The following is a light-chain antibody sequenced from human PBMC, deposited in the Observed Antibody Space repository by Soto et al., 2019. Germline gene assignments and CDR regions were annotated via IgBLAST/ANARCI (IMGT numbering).Light chain of an antibody. J-gene: IGKJ2*01. Sequence: EIVMTQSPATLAVSPGERAALSCRASQSVSSNFAWYQQKPGQAPRLLIYGASSRATGTPARFSGSGSGTEFTHTISSLQSEDFAVYYSQQYNNWPYTFGRGTKLEMK. CDR2: GAS. V-gene: IGKV3-15*01. CDR1: QSVSSN. CDR3: QQYNNWPYT.